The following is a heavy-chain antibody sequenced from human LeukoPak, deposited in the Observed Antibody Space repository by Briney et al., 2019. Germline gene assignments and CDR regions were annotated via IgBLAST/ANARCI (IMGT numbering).Heavy chain of an antibody. V-gene: IGHV3-66*01. J-gene: IGHJ4*02. CDR3: ARDDRGYYPFN. CDR1: GFTVSSNY. CDR2: IYSDGST. Sequence: GGSLRLSCLASGFTVSSNYMSWVRQAPGKGLARVSVIYSDGSTYYADSVKGRFTISRDNSKNTLYLQMNSLRAVDTAVYYCARDDRGYYPFNWGQGTLVTVSS. D-gene: IGHD3-22*01.